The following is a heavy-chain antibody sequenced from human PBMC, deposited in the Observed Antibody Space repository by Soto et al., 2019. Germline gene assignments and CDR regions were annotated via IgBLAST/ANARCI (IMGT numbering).Heavy chain of an antibody. D-gene: IGHD3-3*01. CDR1: GGSISTYY. V-gene: IGHV4-59*01. J-gene: IGHJ4*02. Sequence: QVQLQESGPGLVKPSETLSLTCTVSGGSISTYYWTWIRQPPGKGLEWIGYIYYSGSTNYNPSLKSRVTISVDTSRTQFSLKLSSVTAADTAVYYCARGGAFWSGARRGYFDYWGQGTLVTVSS. CDR3: ARGGAFWSGARRGYFDY. CDR2: IYYSGST.